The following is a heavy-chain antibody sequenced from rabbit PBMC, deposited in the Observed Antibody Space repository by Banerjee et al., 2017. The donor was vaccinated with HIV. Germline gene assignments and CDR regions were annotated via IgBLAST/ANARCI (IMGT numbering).Heavy chain of an antibody. V-gene: IGHV1S45*01. CDR3: ARDLAGVIGWNFNL. J-gene: IGHJ4*01. CDR1: GFSFSSSYY. D-gene: IGHD4-1*01. CDR2: IHTASSGST. Sequence: QEQLEESGGDLVKPGASLTLTCTASGFSFSSSYYMCWVRQAPGKGLEWIGCIHTASSGSTYFASWAKGRFTISETSSTTVSLQVTSLTAADAATYFGARDLAGVIGWNFNLWGPGTLVTVS.